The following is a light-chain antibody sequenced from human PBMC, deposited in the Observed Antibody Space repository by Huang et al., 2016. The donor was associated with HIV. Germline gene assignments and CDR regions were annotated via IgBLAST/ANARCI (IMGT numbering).Light chain of an antibody. J-gene: IGKJ1*01. CDR1: QSVSSN. CDR3: QQYNNWLWT. V-gene: IGKV3-15*01. Sequence: EIVMTQSPATLSVSPGERATLSCSASQSVSSNLAWYQQQPGQAPRLRIYGASTRATGIPARFSGSGSGTEFTLTISSLQSEDFAVYYCQQYNNWLWTFGQGTKVEIK. CDR2: GAS.